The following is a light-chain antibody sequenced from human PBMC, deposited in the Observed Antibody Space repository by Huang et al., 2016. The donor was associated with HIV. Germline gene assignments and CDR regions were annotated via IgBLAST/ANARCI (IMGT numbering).Light chain of an antibody. V-gene: IGKV1-5*03. CDR3: QQLQSSPYT. Sequence: DIQMTQSPSTLSASIGDRVTITCRASQSLSGWLAWYQQKPGKAPTLLIPKASSLQSGVPPRFSGSGSGTDFILTISSLQPDDFAAYYCQQLQSSPYTFGQGTKLEIK. J-gene: IGKJ2*01. CDR1: QSLSGW. CDR2: KAS.